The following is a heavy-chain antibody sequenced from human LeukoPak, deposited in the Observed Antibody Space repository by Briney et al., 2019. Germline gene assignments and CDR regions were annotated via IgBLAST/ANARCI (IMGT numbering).Heavy chain of an antibody. D-gene: IGHD3-10*02. CDR2: ISSKGRTI. CDR1: GFTFSSYE. CDR3: AELGITMIGGV. Sequence: GGALRLSCAVPGFTFSSYERNSGRRARGWVVERVSYISSKGRTIYYADCEKSRDTSSRDNAKNSLYLQMHSLRAEDTAVYYCAELGITMIGGVCGKGTTVTVSS. J-gene: IGHJ6*04. V-gene: IGHV3-48*03.